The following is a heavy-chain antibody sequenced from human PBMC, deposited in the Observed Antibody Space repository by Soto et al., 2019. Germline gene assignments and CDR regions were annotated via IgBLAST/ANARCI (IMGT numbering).Heavy chain of an antibody. D-gene: IGHD5-18*01. Sequence: SDTLSLTCTVSGGSINIYYWSWIRQPPGKGLEWIGYIYYSGSTNYSPSLKSRVTISVDTSKNQFSLKLNSVTAADTAVYFCAKTGYTYGYFVPWGQGTLVTVSS. CDR3: AKTGYTYGYFVP. CDR2: IYYSGST. V-gene: IGHV4-59*01. J-gene: IGHJ5*02. CDR1: GGSINIYY.